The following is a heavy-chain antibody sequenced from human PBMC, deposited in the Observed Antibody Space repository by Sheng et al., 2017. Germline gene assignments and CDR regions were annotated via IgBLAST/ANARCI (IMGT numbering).Heavy chain of an antibody. J-gene: IGHJ4*02. D-gene: IGHD3-10*01. Sequence: QVQLQQWGAGLLKPSETLSLTCAVYGGSFSGYYWSWIRQPPGKGLEWIGEINHSGSTNYNPSLKSRVTISVDTSKNQFXLKLSSVTAADTAVYYXARGRQAGILWFREFGFGTTWGQGTPGHRSPQ. CDR1: GGSFSGYY. CDR3: ARGRQAGILWFREFGFGTT. V-gene: IGHV4-34*01. CDR2: INHSGST.